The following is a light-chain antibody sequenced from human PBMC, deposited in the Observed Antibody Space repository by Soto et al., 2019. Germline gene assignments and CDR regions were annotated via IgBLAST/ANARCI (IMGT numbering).Light chain of an antibody. CDR1: QSVLHSSNNKNY. Sequence: DIVMTQSPDSLAVSLGERSTINCKSSQSVLHSSNNKNYLAWYQQKAGQPPKLLIYWASTRESVVPDRFSGGGSGTDFTLTISSLQAEDVAVYYCQQYYSARTFGQGTKVEIK. J-gene: IGKJ1*01. V-gene: IGKV4-1*01. CDR3: QQYYSART. CDR2: WAS.